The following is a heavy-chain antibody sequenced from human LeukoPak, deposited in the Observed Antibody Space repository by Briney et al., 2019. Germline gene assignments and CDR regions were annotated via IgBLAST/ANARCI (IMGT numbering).Heavy chain of an antibody. CDR2: ITAANGYT. Sequence: ASVKVSCKASGYTFTNYAIHWVRQAPGQRLEWMGWITAANGYTIYSQEFQGRVTITRDTSASTAYMELSSLRSEDTAVYYCARVGIAWFDPWGQGTLVTVSS. J-gene: IGHJ5*02. CDR3: ARVGIAWFDP. CDR1: GYTFTNYA. V-gene: IGHV1-3*03. D-gene: IGHD6-13*01.